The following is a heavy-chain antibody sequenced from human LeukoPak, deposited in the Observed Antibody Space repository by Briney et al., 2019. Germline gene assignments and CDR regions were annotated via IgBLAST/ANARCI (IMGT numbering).Heavy chain of an antibody. CDR2: INPNSGGT. CDR1: GYSFTHYG. CDR3: ARDSNYYDSSGYQQ. D-gene: IGHD3-22*01. Sequence: ASVTVSCKTLGYSFTHYGISWVRHAPGQGLEWMGWINPNSGGTNYAQKFQGRVTMTRDTSISTAYMELSRLRSDDTAVYYCARDSNYYDSSGYQQWGQGTLVTAAS. J-gene: IGHJ4*02. V-gene: IGHV1-2*02.